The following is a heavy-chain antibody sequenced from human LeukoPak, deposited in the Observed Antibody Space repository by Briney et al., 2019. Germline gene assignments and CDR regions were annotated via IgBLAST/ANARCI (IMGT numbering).Heavy chain of an antibody. CDR3: ARGRDYYGSGSYYIHPAYFDY. D-gene: IGHD3-10*01. J-gene: IGHJ4*02. Sequence: GGSLRLSCAASGFTFSSYWMHWVRQAPGKGLVWVSRINSDGSSTSYADSVKGRFTISRDNAKNTLYLQMNSLRAEDTAVYYCARGRDYYGSGSYYIHPAYFDYWGQGTLVTVSP. CDR2: INSDGSST. V-gene: IGHV3-74*01. CDR1: GFTFSSYW.